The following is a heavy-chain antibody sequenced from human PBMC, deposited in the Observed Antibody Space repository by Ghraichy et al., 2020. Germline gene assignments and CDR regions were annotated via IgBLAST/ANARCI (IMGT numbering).Heavy chain of an antibody. CDR3: ARLNEENWITFDY. V-gene: IGHV4-31*02. Sequence: YISKSGSTYYTPSLATRVTISRDTSKSQFSLKLNSVTAADTAVYYCARLNEENWITFDYWGQGTLVIVS. CDR2: ISKSGST. D-gene: IGHD1-1*01. J-gene: IGHJ4*02.